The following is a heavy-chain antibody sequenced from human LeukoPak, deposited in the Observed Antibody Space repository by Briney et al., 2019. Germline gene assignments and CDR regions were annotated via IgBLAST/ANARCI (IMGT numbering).Heavy chain of an antibody. CDR3: ARHSSWFDP. J-gene: IGHJ5*02. Sequence: KPSETLSLTCAVYGGSFSGYYWSWIRQPPGKGLEWIGEINHSGSTNYNPSLKSRVTISVDTSKNQFSLKLSSVTAADTAVYYCARHSSWFDPWGQGTLVTVSS. V-gene: IGHV4-34*01. CDR1: GGSFSGYY. D-gene: IGHD2/OR15-2a*01. CDR2: INHSGST.